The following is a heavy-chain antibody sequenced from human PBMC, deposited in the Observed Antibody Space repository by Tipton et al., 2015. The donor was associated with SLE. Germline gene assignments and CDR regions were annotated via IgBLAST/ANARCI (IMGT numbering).Heavy chain of an antibody. CDR3: ARFRDEYYYYAVDV. J-gene: IGHJ6*02. CDR2: IYYNGRI. Sequence: TLSLTCTVSGGSVSSSSFYWSWIRQTPGKALEWIAYIYYNGRINYNPSLESRVTISIDTSKNQFSLKLSSVTAADTAVYYCARFRDEYYYYAVDVWGQGTTVTVSS. V-gene: IGHV4-61*01. CDR1: GGSVSSSSFY.